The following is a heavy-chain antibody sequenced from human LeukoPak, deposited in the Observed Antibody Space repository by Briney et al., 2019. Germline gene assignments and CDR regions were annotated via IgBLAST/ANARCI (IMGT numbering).Heavy chain of an antibody. Sequence: PSQTLSLTCTVSGGSISSGGYYWSWIRQPPGTGLEWIGYIYHSGSTYYNPSLKSRVTISVDRSKNQFSLKLSSVTAADTAVYYCASASGSYWFDPWGQGTLVTVSS. CDR3: ASASGSYWFDP. J-gene: IGHJ5*02. CDR1: GGSISSGGYY. CDR2: IYHSGST. D-gene: IGHD1-26*01. V-gene: IGHV4-30-2*01.